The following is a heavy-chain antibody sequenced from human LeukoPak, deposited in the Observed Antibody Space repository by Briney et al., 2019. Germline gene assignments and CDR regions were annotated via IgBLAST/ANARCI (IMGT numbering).Heavy chain of an antibody. CDR1: GGSISSSSYY. CDR3: ARASLGAYSPTYYFDY. D-gene: IGHD1-26*01. V-gene: IGHV4-39*07. CDR2: MYYSGST. J-gene: IGHJ4*02. Sequence: SETLSLTCTVSGGSISSSSYYWGWIRQPPGKGPEWIGSMYYSGSTYYNPSLKSRVIIRLDTSKNQFSLKLSSVTAADTAVYYCARASLGAYSPTYYFDYWGQGTLVTVSS.